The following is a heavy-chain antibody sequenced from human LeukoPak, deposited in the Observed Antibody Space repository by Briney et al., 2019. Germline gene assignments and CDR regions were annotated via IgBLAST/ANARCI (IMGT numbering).Heavy chain of an antibody. CDR1: GFTFSSYG. V-gene: IGHV3-30*02. D-gene: IGHD6-13*01. Sequence: GGSLRLSCAASGFTFSSYGMHWVRQAPGKGLEWVAFIRYDGSNKYYADSVKGRFTISRDNSKNTLYLQMNSLRAEDTAVYYCAKGGIAAADNWFDPWGQGTLVTVSS. CDR2: IRYDGSNK. CDR3: AKGGIAAADNWFDP. J-gene: IGHJ5*02.